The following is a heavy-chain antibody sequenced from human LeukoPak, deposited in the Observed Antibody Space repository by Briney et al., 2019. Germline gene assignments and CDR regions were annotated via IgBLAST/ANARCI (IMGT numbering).Heavy chain of an antibody. CDR3: ARVGLGNGFDI. D-gene: IGHD1-26*01. CDR1: GYTFTRYS. Sequence: EASVKVSCMASGYTFTRYSFTWVRQAPGQGLEWMGWISTYNANTKYTQKLQGRVTMTTDTSTNTPYLELRSLRADDTAVYYCARVGLGNGFDIWGQGTMVTVSS. V-gene: IGHV1-18*01. CDR2: ISTYNANT. J-gene: IGHJ3*02.